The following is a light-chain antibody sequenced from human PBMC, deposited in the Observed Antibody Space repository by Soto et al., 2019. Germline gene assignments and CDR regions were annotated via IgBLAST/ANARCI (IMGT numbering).Light chain of an antibody. J-gene: IGLJ2*01. V-gene: IGLV2-8*01. CDR3: SSYAGFNNYVV. CDR1: SSDVGGYNY. Sequence: QSALNQPPSASGSPGQSVTISCTGTSSDVGGYNYVSWYQQYPGKAPKLMIYEVTKRPSGVPDRFSGSKSGNTASLTVSGLQAEDEADYYCSSYAGFNNYVVFGGGTKVTVL. CDR2: EVT.